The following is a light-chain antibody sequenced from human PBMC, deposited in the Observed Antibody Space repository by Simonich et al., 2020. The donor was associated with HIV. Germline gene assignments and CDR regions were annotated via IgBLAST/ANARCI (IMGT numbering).Light chain of an antibody. V-gene: IGKV4-1*01. CDR1: QSVLYSSNNKNY. CDR3: QQYYSTPPT. J-gene: IGKJ1*01. CDR2: WSS. Sequence: DIVMTQSPDSLAVSLGERATINCKSSQSVLYSSNNKNYLAWYQQKPGQPPNLLISWSSTRESGVPDRFSVSGSGTDFTLTISSLQAEDVAVYFCQQYYSTPPTFGQGTKVEIK.